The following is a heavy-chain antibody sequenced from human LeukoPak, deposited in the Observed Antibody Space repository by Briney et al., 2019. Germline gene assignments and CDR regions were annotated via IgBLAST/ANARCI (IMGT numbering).Heavy chain of an antibody. J-gene: IGHJ2*01. Sequence: ASVKVSCKASGYTFTGYYMHWVRQAPGQGLEWMGWINPNSGGTNYAQKFQGWVTMTRDTSISTAYMELSRLRSGDTAVYYCAREVYGDYRYFDLWGRGTLVTVSS. CDR1: GYTFTGYY. D-gene: IGHD4-17*01. CDR2: INPNSGGT. CDR3: AREVYGDYRYFDL. V-gene: IGHV1-2*04.